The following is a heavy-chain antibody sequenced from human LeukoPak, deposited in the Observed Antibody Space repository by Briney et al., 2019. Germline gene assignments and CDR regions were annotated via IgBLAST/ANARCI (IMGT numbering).Heavy chain of an antibody. D-gene: IGHD1-26*01. CDR1: GFTFSSYA. J-gene: IGHJ4*02. CDR2: ISSSSSYI. CDR3: ARPIGGAANSPFDY. Sequence: GGSLRLSCAASGFTFSSYAMSWVRQAPGKGLEWVSSISSSSSYIYYADSVKGRFTISRDNAKNSLYLQMNSLRAEDTAVYYCARPIGGAANSPFDYWGQGTLVTVSS. V-gene: IGHV3-21*01.